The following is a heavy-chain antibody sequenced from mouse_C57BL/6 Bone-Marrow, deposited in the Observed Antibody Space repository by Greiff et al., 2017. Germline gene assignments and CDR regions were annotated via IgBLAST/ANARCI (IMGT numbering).Heavy chain of an antibody. J-gene: IGHJ2*01. D-gene: IGHD1-1*01. Sequence: VQLKQSGAELVRPGASVKLSCTASGFNIKDAYMHWVKQRPEQGLEWIGWIDPENGDTEYASKFQGKATITADTSSNTAYLQLSSLTSEDTAVYYCTMGYGSSCYFDYWGQGTTLTVSS. CDR1: GFNIKDAY. V-gene: IGHV14-4*01. CDR2: IDPENGDT. CDR3: TMGYGSSCYFDY.